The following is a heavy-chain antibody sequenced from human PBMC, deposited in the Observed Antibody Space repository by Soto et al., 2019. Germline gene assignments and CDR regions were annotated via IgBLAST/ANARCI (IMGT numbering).Heavy chain of an antibody. CDR2: IDPSDSYT. CDR1: GYSFTSFW. Sequence: PGESLKISCKGSGYSFTSFWISWARQMPGKGLEWMGRIDPSDSYTNYSPSFQGHVTISADKSISTAYLQWSSLKASDTAMYYCARHLIVVVPAASGLDYYGMDVWGQGTTVTVSS. CDR3: ARHLIVVVPAASGLDYYGMDV. D-gene: IGHD2-2*01. V-gene: IGHV5-10-1*01. J-gene: IGHJ6*02.